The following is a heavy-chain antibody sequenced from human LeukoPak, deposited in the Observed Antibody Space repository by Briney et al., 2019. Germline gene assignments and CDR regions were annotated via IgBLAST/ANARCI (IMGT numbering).Heavy chain of an antibody. CDR1: GGTFSSYA. J-gene: IGHJ3*02. CDR3: NTAMVWKDAFDI. V-gene: IGHV1-69*13. D-gene: IGHD5-18*01. CDR2: IIPLFGKA. Sequence: SVKVSCKASGGTFSSYAISWVRQAPGQGLEWMGGIIPLFGKANYAQKFQGRVTITADESTSTAYMELSSLRSEDTAVYYCNTAMVWKDAFDIWGQGTMVTVSS.